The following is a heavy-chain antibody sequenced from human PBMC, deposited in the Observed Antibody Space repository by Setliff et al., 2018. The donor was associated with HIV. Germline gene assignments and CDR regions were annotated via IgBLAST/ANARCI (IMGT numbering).Heavy chain of an antibody. D-gene: IGHD3-10*01. V-gene: IGHV4-59*12. J-gene: IGHJ6*02. CDR3: ARDLSPYGSGDPYYYYGMDV. CDR2: IYSTDTT. CDR1: AVSIGGYS. Sequence: SETLSLTCTVSAVSIGGYSWSWIRQSPGKGLEWIGSIYSTDTTNHNPSLESRVTISVDKSKNQFSLKLSSVTAADTAVYYCARDLSPYGSGDPYYYYGMDVWGQGTTVTVSS.